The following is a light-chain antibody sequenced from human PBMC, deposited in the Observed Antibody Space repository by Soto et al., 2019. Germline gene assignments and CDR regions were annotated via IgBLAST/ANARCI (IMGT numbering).Light chain of an antibody. CDR3: LQYNNWRGT. Sequence: EIVMTQSPATLSVSPGERATLSCMASQSVSNNLAWYQQKPGQAPRLRIYGASTRATGTPDRFSGSGSGTEFTLTISSLQSEDFAVYYFLQYNNWRGTFGPGTKVDIK. CDR1: QSVSNN. V-gene: IGKV3-15*01. CDR2: GAS. J-gene: IGKJ3*01.